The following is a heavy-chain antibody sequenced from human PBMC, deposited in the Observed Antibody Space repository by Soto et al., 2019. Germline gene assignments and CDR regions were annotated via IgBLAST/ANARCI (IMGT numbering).Heavy chain of an antibody. CDR1: GYTFTNYS. D-gene: IGHD2-15*01. CDR2: INAGNGNT. Sequence: ASVNVSCKASGYTFTNYSMHWVRQTPGQRLEWMGWINAGNGNTKYSQKFQGRVTITRDTSASTAYMDLSSLRSEDTAVYYCARGPGGPDGPGDYWGQGTLVTVSS. J-gene: IGHJ4*02. V-gene: IGHV1-3*01. CDR3: ARGPGGPDGPGDY.